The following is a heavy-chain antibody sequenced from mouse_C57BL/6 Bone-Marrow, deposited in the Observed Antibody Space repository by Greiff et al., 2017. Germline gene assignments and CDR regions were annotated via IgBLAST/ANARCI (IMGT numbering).Heavy chain of an antibody. CDR3: ARVGYYGSSPYWYFDV. D-gene: IGHD1-1*01. CDR2: ISYDGSN. V-gene: IGHV3-6*01. J-gene: IGHJ1*03. Sequence: ESGPGLVKPSQSLSLTCSVTGYSITSGYYWNWIRQFPGNKLEWMGYISYDGSNNYNPSLKNRISITRDTSKNQFFLKLNSVTTEDTATYYCARVGYYGSSPYWYFDVWGTGTTVTVSS. CDR1: GYSITSGYY.